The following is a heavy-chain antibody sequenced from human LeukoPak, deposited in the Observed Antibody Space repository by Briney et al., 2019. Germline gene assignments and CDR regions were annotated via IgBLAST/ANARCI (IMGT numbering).Heavy chain of an antibody. CDR3: AREYGYNTFDY. CDR1: GFTFSSYN. Sequence: GGSLRLSCAASGFTFSSYNMNWVRQAPGKGLEWVSSISSRSSYIYYADSVKGRFTISRDNAKNSLYLQMNSLRAEDTAVYYCAREYGYNTFDYWGQGTLVTVSS. V-gene: IGHV3-21*01. J-gene: IGHJ4*02. D-gene: IGHD5-24*01. CDR2: ISSRSSYI.